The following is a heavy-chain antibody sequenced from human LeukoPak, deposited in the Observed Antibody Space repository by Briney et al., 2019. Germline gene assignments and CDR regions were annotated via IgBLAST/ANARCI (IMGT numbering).Heavy chain of an antibody. Sequence: GGSLRLSCTASGFIFSSYGIHWVRQAPGKGLEWVAFIRYDGINKDYTDSVKGRFTISRDNAKNSLYLQMNSLRDEDTAVYYCARDRGYSNYYDYWGQGTLVTVSS. CDR2: IRYDGINK. D-gene: IGHD4-11*01. J-gene: IGHJ4*02. V-gene: IGHV3-30*02. CDR3: ARDRGYSNYYDY. CDR1: GFIFSSYG.